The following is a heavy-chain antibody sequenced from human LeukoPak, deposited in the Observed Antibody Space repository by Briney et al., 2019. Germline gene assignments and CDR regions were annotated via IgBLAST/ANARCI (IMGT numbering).Heavy chain of an antibody. J-gene: IGHJ4*02. CDR1: GFTFDSYA. D-gene: IGHD4-17*01. Sequence: GGSLRLSCTASGFTFDSYAMNWVRQAPGKGLEWVALINQDGSQKKYVDSLEGRFSLSRDNAKNSLYLQMNSLRAEDTAIYYCARAGDYYFHYWGQGTLVTVSS. V-gene: IGHV3-7*01. CDR3: ARAGDYYFHY. CDR2: INQDGSQK.